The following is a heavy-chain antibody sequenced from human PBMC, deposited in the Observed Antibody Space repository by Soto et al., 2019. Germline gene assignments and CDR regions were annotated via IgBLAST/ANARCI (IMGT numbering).Heavy chain of an antibody. Sequence: ASVKVSCKASGYTFTGYYMHWVRQAPGQGLEWMGWINPNSGGTNYAQKFQGWVTMTRDTSISTAYMELSRLRSDDTAVYYCARDLRVTLFGVAHLYYYYYGMDVWAQGTTVTVSS. CDR3: ARDLRVTLFGVAHLYYYYYGMDV. D-gene: IGHD3-3*01. V-gene: IGHV1-2*04. J-gene: IGHJ6*02. CDR1: GYTFTGYY. CDR2: INPNSGGT.